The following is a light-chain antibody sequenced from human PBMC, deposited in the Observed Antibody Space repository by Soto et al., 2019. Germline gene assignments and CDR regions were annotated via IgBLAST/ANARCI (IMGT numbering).Light chain of an antibody. J-gene: IGKJ4*01. CDR1: QGISNY. Sequence: DIQMTQSPSSLSASVGDRVTITCRASQGISNYVAWYQQKPWKVPKLLIYAASTLHSGVPSRFSGSGSGTDFTLTISTLQPEDVATYYCQKYNSVPLPFGGGTKVEIK. CDR3: QKYNSVPLP. V-gene: IGKV1-27*01. CDR2: AAS.